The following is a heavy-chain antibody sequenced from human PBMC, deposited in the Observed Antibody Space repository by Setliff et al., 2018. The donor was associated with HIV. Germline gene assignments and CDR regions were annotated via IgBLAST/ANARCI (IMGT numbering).Heavy chain of an antibody. D-gene: IGHD3-9*01. CDR1: GYTFSNHT. CDR2: LNAGYGNT. V-gene: IGHV1-3*01. Sequence: GASVKVSCKASGYTFSNHTIHWVRQAPGKRPEWMGWLNAGYGNTKYSQKLQGRVTITRDISASTAYMELSSLRSGDTAVYYCARSGLVYDDVLTGPPTDYWGQGTLVTVSS. CDR3: ARSGLVYDDVLTGPPTDY. J-gene: IGHJ4*02.